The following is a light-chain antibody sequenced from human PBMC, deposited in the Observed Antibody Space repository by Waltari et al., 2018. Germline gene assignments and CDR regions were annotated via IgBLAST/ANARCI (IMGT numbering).Light chain of an antibody. CDR1: QSVGNS. CDR3: LQRSNWPPT. V-gene: IGKV3-11*01. CDR2: NAS. J-gene: IGKJ4*01. Sequence: EIILTQSPATLSLSPGDRATLSCRASQSVGNSLSWYQQKPGQAPRLLIYNASTRPTGIPARFGGSGSGTDFTHTIGSLEPEDFAVYFCLQRSNWPPTFGGGTTVEIK.